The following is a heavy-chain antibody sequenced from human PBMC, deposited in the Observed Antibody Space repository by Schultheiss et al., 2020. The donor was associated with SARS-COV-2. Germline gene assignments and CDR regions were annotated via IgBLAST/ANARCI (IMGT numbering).Heavy chain of an antibody. CDR1: GFTFSSYG. CDR2: IWYDGSNK. J-gene: IGHJ4*02. CDR3: ARDHFRAQQLVPGSPPGY. Sequence: GGSLRLSCAASGFTFSSYGMNWVRQAPGKGLEWVAVIWYDGSNKYYADSVKGRFTISRDNSKNTLYLQMNSLRAEDTAVYYCARDHFRAQQLVPGSPPGYWGQGTLVTVSS. V-gene: IGHV3-33*01. D-gene: IGHD6-6*01.